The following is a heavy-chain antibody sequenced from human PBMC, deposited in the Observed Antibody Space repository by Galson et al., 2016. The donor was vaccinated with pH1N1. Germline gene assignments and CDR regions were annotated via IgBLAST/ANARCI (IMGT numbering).Heavy chain of an antibody. CDR2: IYPADSHT. J-gene: IGHJ3*02. V-gene: IGHV5-51*01. CDR3: ARQGGYNAGRGEFGAYDI. Sequence: QSGAEVKKPGESLKISCKGSGYRFSNYWIGWMRQMPGKGLECMGIIYPADSHTKYSQSFQGQVTISVDKSDSSAYLQWSRLKASDTAMSYCARQGGYNAGRGEFGAYDIWGQGTMVTVSP. CDR1: GYRFSNYW. D-gene: IGHD3-16*01.